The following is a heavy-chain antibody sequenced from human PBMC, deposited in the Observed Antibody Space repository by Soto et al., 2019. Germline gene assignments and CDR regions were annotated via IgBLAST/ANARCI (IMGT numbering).Heavy chain of an antibody. CDR2: INNDGSST. CDR3: ASGGVAGSGTFYNDY. V-gene: IGHV3-74*01. CDR1: GFTFSSDW. J-gene: IGHJ4*02. Sequence: EVQLVESGGGLVQPGGSLRLSCAASGFTFSSDWMHWVRQAPGKGLVWVSRINNDGSSTSYADSVKGRLTISRDNAKNTLYLQVNSLRAEDTAVYYCASGGVAGSGTFYNDYWGRGTLVTVSS. D-gene: IGHD3-10*01.